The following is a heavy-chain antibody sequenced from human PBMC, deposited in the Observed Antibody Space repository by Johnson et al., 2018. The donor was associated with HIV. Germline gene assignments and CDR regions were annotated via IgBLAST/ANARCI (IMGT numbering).Heavy chain of an antibody. J-gene: IGHJ3*02. CDR1: GFTFSSYA. Sequence: QMLLVESGGGVVQPGRSLRVSCAASGFTFSSYALHWVRQAPGKGLEWVAGISYDGSNKYYADSVKGRLTISRDNSKKTLYLQMSSLRAEDTAMYYCWRDMSSRWGMGDACDIWGQGTMVTVSS. CDR2: ISYDGSNK. CDR3: WRDMSSRWGMGDACDI. V-gene: IGHV3-30-3*01. D-gene: IGHD6-13*01.